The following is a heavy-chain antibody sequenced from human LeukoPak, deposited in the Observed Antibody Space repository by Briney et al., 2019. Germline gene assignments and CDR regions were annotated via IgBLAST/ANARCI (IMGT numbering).Heavy chain of an antibody. J-gene: IGHJ6*02. D-gene: IGHD2-15*01. CDR3: AGEYCSGGSCYSLDGKDV. Sequence: GGSLRLSCAASGFTFSSYWMSWVRQAPGKGLEWVANIKQDGSEKYYVDSVKGRFTISRDNAKNSLYLQMNSLRAKDTAVYYCAGEYCSGGSCYSLDGKDVWGQGTTVTVSS. CDR2: IKQDGSEK. CDR1: GFTFSSYW. V-gene: IGHV3-7*01.